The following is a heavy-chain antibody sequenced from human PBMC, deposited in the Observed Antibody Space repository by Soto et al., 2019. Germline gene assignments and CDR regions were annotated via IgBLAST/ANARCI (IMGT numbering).Heavy chain of an antibody. V-gene: IGHV4-4*02. D-gene: IGHD6-19*01. CDR2: IYHSGST. Sequence: QVQLQESGPGLVKPSGTLSLTCAVSGGSISSSNWWSWVRQPPGKGLEWIGEIYHSGSTNYNPSLSSRVTISVDKSRNQFSLRLSSVTAADTAVYYCAGKYSSGWYYFDFCGQGTLVTVSS. J-gene: IGHJ4*02. CDR3: AGKYSSGWYYFDF. CDR1: GGSISSSNW.